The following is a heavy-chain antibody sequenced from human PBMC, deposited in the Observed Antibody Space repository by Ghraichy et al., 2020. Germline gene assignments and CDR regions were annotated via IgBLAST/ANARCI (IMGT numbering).Heavy chain of an antibody. D-gene: IGHD2-21*01. V-gene: IGHV4-59*12. CDR2: IYYSGNT. Sequence: SETLSLTCTVSGGSISNYYWSWIRQPPGKGLEWIGYIYYSGNTNYNPPLKSRVTISVDTSKNQFSLKLSSVTAADTAVYYCARGYSSDRNQYNWFDPWGQGTLVTVSS. CDR1: GGSISNYY. CDR3: ARGYSSDRNQYNWFDP. J-gene: IGHJ5*02.